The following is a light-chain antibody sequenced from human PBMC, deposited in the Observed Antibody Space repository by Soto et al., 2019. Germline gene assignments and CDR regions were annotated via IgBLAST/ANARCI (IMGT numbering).Light chain of an antibody. V-gene: IGLV2-23*01. CDR2: EGS. CDR1: SSDVGSYNL. J-gene: IGLJ1*01. CDR3: CSYAGSSYV. Sequence: SSLTQPPSGYSFPGQSITISSAGSSSDVGSYNLVSWYQQHPGKAPKLMIYEGSKRPSGVSNRFSGSKSGNTASLTISGLQAEDEADYYCCSYAGSSYVFGTGTKVTVL.